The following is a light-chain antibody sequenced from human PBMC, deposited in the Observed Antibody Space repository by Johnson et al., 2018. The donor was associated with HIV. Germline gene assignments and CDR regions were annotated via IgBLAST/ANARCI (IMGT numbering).Light chain of an antibody. CDR2: ENK. V-gene: IGLV1-51*02. CDR3: GTWDSSLGALV. CDR1: SSNIGKNY. Sequence: QSVLTQPPSVSAAPGQMVSISCSGSSSNIGKNYVSWYQQFPGTAPKLLIHENKKRPSGIPDRFSGSKSGTSATLDITGLQTGDEADYYCGTWDSSLGALVFGPGTKFTVL. J-gene: IGLJ1*01.